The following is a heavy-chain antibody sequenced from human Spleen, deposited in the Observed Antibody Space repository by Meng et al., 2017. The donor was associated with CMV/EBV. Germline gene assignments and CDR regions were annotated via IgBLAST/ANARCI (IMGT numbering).Heavy chain of an antibody. Sequence: SETLSLTCTVSGGSISSSSYYWGWIRQPPGKGLEWIGEINHSGSTNYNPSLKSRVTISVDTSKNQFSLKLSSVTAADTAVYYCARDGGAIHYWGQGTLVTVSS. V-gene: IGHV4-39*07. CDR1: GGSISSSSYY. CDR3: ARDGGAIHY. D-gene: IGHD3-10*01. CDR2: INHSGST. J-gene: IGHJ4*02.